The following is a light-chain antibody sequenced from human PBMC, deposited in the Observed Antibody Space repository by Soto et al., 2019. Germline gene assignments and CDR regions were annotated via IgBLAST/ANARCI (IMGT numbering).Light chain of an antibody. V-gene: IGLV2-14*01. Sequence: QSVLTQPASVSGSPGQSITISCTGTSSDAGGYNYVSWYQQHPGKAPKLMIYDVSNRPSGVSNRFSGSKSCNAASLTISGLQAEDEADYYCSSYTSSSTLVFGGGTKVTVL. J-gene: IGLJ2*01. CDR1: SSDAGGYNY. CDR2: DVS. CDR3: SSYTSSSTLV.